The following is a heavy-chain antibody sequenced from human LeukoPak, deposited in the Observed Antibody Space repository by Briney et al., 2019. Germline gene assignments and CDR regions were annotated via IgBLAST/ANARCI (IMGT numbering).Heavy chain of an antibody. J-gene: IGHJ3*02. V-gene: IGHV1-8*01. CDR3: AGRLAGLDAFDI. CDR1: GYTFTSYD. CDR2: MNPNSGNT. Sequence: GASVKVSCKASGYTFTSYDINWVRQATGQGLEWMGWMNPNSGNTGYAQKFQGRVTITRNTSISTAYMELSSLRSEDTAVYYCAGRLAGLDAFDIWGQGTMVTVSS. D-gene: IGHD6-19*01.